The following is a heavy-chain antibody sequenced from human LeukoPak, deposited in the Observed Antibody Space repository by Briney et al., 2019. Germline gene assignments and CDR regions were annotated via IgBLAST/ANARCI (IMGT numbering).Heavy chain of an antibody. CDR1: GGSISSYY. D-gene: IGHD2-15*01. CDR3: ARDRGVVAATPPRYNWFDP. Sequence: PSETLSLTCTVSGGSISSYYWSWIRQPAGKGLEWIGRIYTSGSTNYNPSLKSRVTMSVDTSKNQFSLKLSSVTAADTAVYYCARDRGVVAATPPRYNWFDPWGQGTLVTVSS. J-gene: IGHJ5*02. V-gene: IGHV4-4*07. CDR2: IYTSGST.